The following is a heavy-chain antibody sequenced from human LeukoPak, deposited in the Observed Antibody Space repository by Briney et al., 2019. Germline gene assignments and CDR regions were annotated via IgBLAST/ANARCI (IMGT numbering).Heavy chain of an antibody. V-gene: IGHV3-64D*09. Sequence: PGGCLRLSCSPSGFTLCSYAIHWVRHAPGEGLEYVSAISSNGGSTYYADSVKGRFTISRDNSKNTLYLQMSSLRAEDTAVYYCVKGYDSSGPAFYFDYWGQGTLVTVSS. J-gene: IGHJ4*02. CDR1: GFTLCSYA. D-gene: IGHD3-22*01. CDR3: VKGYDSSGPAFYFDY. CDR2: ISSNGGST.